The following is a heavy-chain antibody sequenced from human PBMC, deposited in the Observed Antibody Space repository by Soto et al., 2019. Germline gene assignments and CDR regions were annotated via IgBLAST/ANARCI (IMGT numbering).Heavy chain of an antibody. J-gene: IGHJ6*02. Sequence: ASVKVAGKASGYPFTNYAVHWVRQAPGQRLERMGWIDADNGDTKYSQKFQGRVTIIRDTSASTVYMELTSLRSEDTAVYYCARGGVVTPIYYYSGMDVWGQGTTVTVSS. D-gene: IGHD4-4*01. CDR3: ARGGVVTPIYYYSGMDV. CDR2: IDADNGDT. V-gene: IGHV1-3*01. CDR1: GYPFTNYA.